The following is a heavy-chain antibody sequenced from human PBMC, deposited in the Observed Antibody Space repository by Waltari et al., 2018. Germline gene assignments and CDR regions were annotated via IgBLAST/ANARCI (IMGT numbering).Heavy chain of an antibody. J-gene: IGHJ3*02. CDR1: GFHFSSYN. D-gene: IGHD2-2*02. CDR3: ARDGCSSCYSGALDI. V-gene: IGHV3-48*02. Sequence: EVQLVESGGALVQPGGSLRLSCAGSGFHFSSYNMNWVRQAPGKGLEWVSYISKSGSTIYYADSVKGRFTISRDNAESSLHLQMNSLRDEDTAVYYCARDGCSSCYSGALDIWGQGTAVTVSS. CDR2: ISKSGSTI.